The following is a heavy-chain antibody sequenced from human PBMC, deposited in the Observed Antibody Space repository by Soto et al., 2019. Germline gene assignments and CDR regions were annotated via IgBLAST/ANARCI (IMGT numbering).Heavy chain of an antibody. Sequence: EVQLVESGGGLVQPGGSLRLSCAASGFTFSSYSMNWVRQAPGKGLEWVSYISSSSSTIYYADSVKGRFTISRDNAKNSLYLQMNSLRDEDTAVYYCAREGWAYYYDSSGSSLNYWGQGTLVTVSS. J-gene: IGHJ4*02. CDR3: AREGWAYYYDSSGSSLNY. CDR2: ISSSSSTI. CDR1: GFTFSSYS. V-gene: IGHV3-48*02. D-gene: IGHD3-22*01.